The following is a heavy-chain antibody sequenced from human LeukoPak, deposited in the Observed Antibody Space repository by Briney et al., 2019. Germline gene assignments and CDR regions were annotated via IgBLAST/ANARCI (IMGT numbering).Heavy chain of an antibody. D-gene: IGHD3-22*01. CDR3: ATDALYDSSGYSNFDY. CDR2: FDPEDGET. Sequence: ASVKVSCKVSGYTLTELSMHWVRQAPGKGLEWMGGFDPEDGETIYAQKFQGRVTVTEDTSTDTAYMELSSLRSEDTAVYYCATDALYDSSGYSNFDYWGQGTLVTVSS. CDR1: GYTLTELS. V-gene: IGHV1-24*01. J-gene: IGHJ4*02.